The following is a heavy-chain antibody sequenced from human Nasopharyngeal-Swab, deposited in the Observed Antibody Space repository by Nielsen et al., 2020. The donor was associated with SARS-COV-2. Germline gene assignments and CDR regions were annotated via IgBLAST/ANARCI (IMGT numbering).Heavy chain of an antibody. D-gene: IGHD6-13*01. CDR1: GFSLRTSGVG. V-gene: IGHV2-5*04. CDR2: IYWHDER. Sequence: SGPTLVKPTDTLRLTCTFSGFSLRTSGVGVGWIRPPPGKALEWLALIYWHDERRYRPSLKSRLTISKDTSKNQVVLTMTNMDPVDTGTYYCVHAGDSSSVRFDPWGQGTLVTVSS. CDR3: VHAGDSSSVRFDP. J-gene: IGHJ5*02.